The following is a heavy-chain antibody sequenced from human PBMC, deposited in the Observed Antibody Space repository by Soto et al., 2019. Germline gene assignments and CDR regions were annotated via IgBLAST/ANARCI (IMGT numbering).Heavy chain of an antibody. Sequence: EVQLVESGGGLVQPGRSLRLSCAASGFTFDDYAMHWVRQAPGKGLEWVSGISWNSGSIGYADSVKGRFTISSDNAKNSLYLQMNSLRAEDTALYYCAKAPYRSSSWYLGWFDPWGQGTLVTVSS. V-gene: IGHV3-9*01. J-gene: IGHJ5*02. D-gene: IGHD6-13*01. CDR3: AKAPYRSSSWYLGWFDP. CDR2: ISWNSGSI. CDR1: GFTFDDYA.